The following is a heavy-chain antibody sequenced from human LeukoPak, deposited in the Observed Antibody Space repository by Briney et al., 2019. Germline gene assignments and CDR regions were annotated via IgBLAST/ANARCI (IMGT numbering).Heavy chain of an antibody. CDR2: INHSGST. J-gene: IGHJ4*02. Sequence: PSETLSLTCAVYGGSFSGYYWSWIRQPPGKGLEWIGEINHSGSTNYNPSLKSRVTISVDTSKNQFSLKLSSVTAADTAVYYCARRPTKDNSGYRFDYWGQGTLVTVSS. V-gene: IGHV4-34*01. CDR1: GGSFSGYY. CDR3: ARRPTKDNSGYRFDY. D-gene: IGHD3-22*01.